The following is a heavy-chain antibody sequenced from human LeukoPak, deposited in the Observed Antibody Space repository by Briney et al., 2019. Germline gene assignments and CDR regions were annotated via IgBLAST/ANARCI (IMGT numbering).Heavy chain of an antibody. CDR1: GFPFSSYT. CDR3: ARDGWFGDVAIDY. J-gene: IGHJ4*02. CDR2: IWFDGTEN. Sequence: PGGSLRLSCAASGFPFSSYTMRWVRQAPGKGLEWVAVIWFDGTENFYGDSVQGRFTISRSNSNNTVHLQMTRLRAEDTAVYYCARDGWFGDVAIDYWGQGTLVTVSS. D-gene: IGHD3-10*01. V-gene: IGHV3-33*08.